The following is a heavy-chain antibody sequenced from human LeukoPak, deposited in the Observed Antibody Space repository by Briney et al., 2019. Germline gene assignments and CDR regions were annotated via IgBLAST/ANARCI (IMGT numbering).Heavy chain of an antibody. J-gene: IGHJ4*02. CDR3: ARDGSPFDH. CDR2: IKQDGSEI. V-gene: IGHV3-7*01. D-gene: IGHD3-10*01. CDR1: GGSFSGYY. Sequence: ETLSLTCAVYGGSFSGYYWSWIRQPPGKGLEWVANIKQDGSEIYYVDSVKGRFTISRDNAKNSLYLQVNSLRVEDTAVYYCARDGSPFDHWGQGTLVTVSS.